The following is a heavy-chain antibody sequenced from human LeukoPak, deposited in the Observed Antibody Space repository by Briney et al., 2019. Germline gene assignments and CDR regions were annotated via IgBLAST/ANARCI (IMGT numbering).Heavy chain of an antibody. CDR2: IYYSGST. D-gene: IGHD6-19*01. Sequence: SETPSLTCAVSGGSISSSSYYWGWIRQPPGKGLEWIGSIYYSGSTYYNPSLKSRVTISVDTSKNQFSLKLSSVTAADTAVYYCARDYSSLSGFDYWGQGTLVTVSS. CDR1: GGSISSSSYY. CDR3: ARDYSSLSGFDY. J-gene: IGHJ4*02. V-gene: IGHV4-39*02.